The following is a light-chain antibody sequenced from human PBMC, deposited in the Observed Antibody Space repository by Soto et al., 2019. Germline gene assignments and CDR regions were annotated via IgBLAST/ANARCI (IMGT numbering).Light chain of an antibody. CDR2: GTS. Sequence: VLTQSPGTLSLSPGERATLSCRASQSVSSKYLAWYQQKPGQAPRVLIYGTSIRASGVPERFSGGGSGTDFTLTITRLEPEDFAVYYCQQYGISLVTFGPGTKVDIK. J-gene: IGKJ3*01. CDR3: QQYGISLVT. V-gene: IGKV3-20*01. CDR1: QSVSSKY.